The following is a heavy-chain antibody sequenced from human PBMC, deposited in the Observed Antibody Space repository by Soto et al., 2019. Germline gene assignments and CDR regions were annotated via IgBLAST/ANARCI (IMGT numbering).Heavy chain of an antibody. V-gene: IGHV5-51*01. CDR3: ARVDCTNGVCYTRTHHFDY. D-gene: IGHD2-8*01. Sequence: HGESLKISCKGSGYSFTSYWIGWVRQMPGKGLEWMGIIYPGDSDTRYSPSFQGQVTISADKSISTAYLQWSSLKASDTAMYYCARVDCTNGVCYTRTHHFDYWGQGTLVTVSS. CDR1: GYSFTSYW. J-gene: IGHJ4*02. CDR2: IYPGDSDT.